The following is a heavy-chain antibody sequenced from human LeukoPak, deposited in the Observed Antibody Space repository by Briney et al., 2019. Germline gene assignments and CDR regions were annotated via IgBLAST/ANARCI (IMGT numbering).Heavy chain of an antibody. J-gene: IGHJ4*02. V-gene: IGHV5-51*01. CDR2: SYPGDSDA. CDR1: GYSFTNYW. D-gene: IGHD3-22*01. Sequence: GESLKISCKGSGYSFTNYWIGWVRQMPGKGLEEMEISYPGDSDARYSPSFQGQVTISAAPSISTAHLQWRSLKASDTAMYYCARLTYYYDSSGYSNFDYWGQGTLVTVSS. CDR3: ARLTYYYDSSGYSNFDY.